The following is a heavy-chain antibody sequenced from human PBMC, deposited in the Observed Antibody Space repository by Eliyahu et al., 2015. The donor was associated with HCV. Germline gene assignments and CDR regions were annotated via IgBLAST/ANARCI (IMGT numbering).Heavy chain of an antibody. V-gene: IGHV4-59*01. CDR1: GGXXSSXX. CDR2: IHYSGST. D-gene: IGHD6-19*01. CDR3: ASGGGGIAVTGTGGWFDP. J-gene: IGHJ5*02. Sequence: QVQLQESGPGLVKPSETLSLTCTVSGGXXSSXXWSWIRQPPGKGLEWIGYIHYSGSTNXXPSLKSRVALSVDTSKNQFSLRLSSVTAADTAVYYCASGGGGIAVTGTGGWFDPWGQGTLVTVSS.